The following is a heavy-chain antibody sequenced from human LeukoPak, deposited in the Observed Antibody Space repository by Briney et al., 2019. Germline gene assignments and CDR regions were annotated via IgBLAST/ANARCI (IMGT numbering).Heavy chain of an antibody. CDR1: GYTFTGYY. Sequence: ASVKVSCKASGYTFTGYYLHWVLQAPGQGLEWMGWINPNSGGTSYAQKFQGRVTVTRDTSISTAYMELSRLRSDDTAVYYCARDLKQGYWGQGTLVTVSS. J-gene: IGHJ4*02. V-gene: IGHV1-2*02. CDR2: INPNSGGT. CDR3: ARDLKQGY.